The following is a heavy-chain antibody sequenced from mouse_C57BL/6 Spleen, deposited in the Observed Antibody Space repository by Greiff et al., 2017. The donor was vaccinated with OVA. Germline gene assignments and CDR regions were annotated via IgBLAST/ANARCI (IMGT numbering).Heavy chain of an antibody. CDR2: IYPGDGDT. CDR3: ASYDYYYAMDY. CDR1: GYAFSSSW. J-gene: IGHJ4*01. D-gene: IGHD2-4*01. Sequence: VKLMESGPELVKPGASVKISCKASGYAFSSSWMNWVKQRPGKGLEWIGRIYPGDGDTNYNGKFKGKATLTADKSSSTAYMQLSSLTSEDSAVYFCASYDYYYAMDYWGQGTSVTVSS. V-gene: IGHV1-82*01.